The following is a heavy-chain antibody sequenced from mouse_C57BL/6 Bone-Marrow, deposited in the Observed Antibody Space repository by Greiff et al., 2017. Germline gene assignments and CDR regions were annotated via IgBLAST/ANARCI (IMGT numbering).Heavy chain of an antibody. CDR2: INPNNGGT. CDR3: ARHYYGSNFAMDY. J-gene: IGHJ4*01. CDR1: GYTFTDYY. Sequence: EVQLQQSGPELVKPGASVKISCKASGYTFTDYYMNWVKQSHGKGLEWIGDINPNNGGTRYNQKFKGKATLTVDKSSSTAYMELRSLTSEDSAVYYCARHYYGSNFAMDYWGQGTSVTVSS. V-gene: IGHV1-26*01. D-gene: IGHD1-1*01.